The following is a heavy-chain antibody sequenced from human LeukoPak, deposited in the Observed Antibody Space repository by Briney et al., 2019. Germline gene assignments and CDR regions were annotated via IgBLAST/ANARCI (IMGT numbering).Heavy chain of an antibody. Sequence: PGGSLRPSCAASGFTFSSYEMNWVRQAPGKGLEWVSYIGISSSTIDYADSVKGRFTISRDNAKNSLYLQMNSLRAEDTAVYYCARDSGYAFDIWGQGTMVTVSS. D-gene: IGHD1-26*01. CDR1: GFTFSSYE. CDR3: ARDSGYAFDI. J-gene: IGHJ3*02. V-gene: IGHV3-48*01. CDR2: IGISSSTI.